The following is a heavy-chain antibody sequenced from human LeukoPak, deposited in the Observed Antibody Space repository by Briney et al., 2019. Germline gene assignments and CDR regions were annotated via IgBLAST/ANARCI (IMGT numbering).Heavy chain of an antibody. CDR1: GGSISSSSYY. D-gene: IGHD3-22*01. CDR2: IYYSGST. Sequence: SETLSLTCTVSGGSISSSSYYWGWIRQPPGKGLEWIGSIYYSGSTYYNPSLKSRVTISVDTSKNQFSLKLSSVTAADTAVYYCARAEITMIVVVITNDAFDIWGQGTMVTVSS. J-gene: IGHJ3*02. V-gene: IGHV4-39*07. CDR3: ARAEITMIVVVITNDAFDI.